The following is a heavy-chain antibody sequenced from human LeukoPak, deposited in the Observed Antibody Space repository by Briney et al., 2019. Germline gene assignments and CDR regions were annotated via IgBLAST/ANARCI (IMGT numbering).Heavy chain of an antibody. V-gene: IGHV3-30*02. Sequence: PGGSLRLSCAASGFTFSSYGMHWVRQAPGKGLEWVAFIRYDGSNKYYADSVKGRFTISRDNSKNTLYLQMNSLRAEDTAVYYCANLERGPDGGFDYWGQGTLVTVSS. CDR2: IRYDGSNK. CDR1: GFTFSSYG. D-gene: IGHD3-3*01. J-gene: IGHJ4*02. CDR3: ANLERGPDGGFDY.